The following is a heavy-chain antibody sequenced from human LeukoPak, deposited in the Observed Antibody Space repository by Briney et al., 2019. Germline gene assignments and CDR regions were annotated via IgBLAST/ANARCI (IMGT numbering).Heavy chain of an antibody. Sequence: GGFLRLSCAASGFTFDDYAMHWVRQAPGKGLEWVSGISWNSGSIGYADSVKGRFTISRDNAKNSLYLQMNSLRVEDTALYYCAKGSSGWGYNWFDPWGQGTLVTVSS. CDR3: AKGSSGWGYNWFDP. V-gene: IGHV3-9*01. J-gene: IGHJ5*02. D-gene: IGHD6-19*01. CDR2: ISWNSGSI. CDR1: GFTFDDYA.